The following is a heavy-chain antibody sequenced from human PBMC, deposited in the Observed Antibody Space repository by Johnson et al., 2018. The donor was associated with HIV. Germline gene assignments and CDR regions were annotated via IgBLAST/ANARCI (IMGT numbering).Heavy chain of an antibody. V-gene: IGHV3-15*01. J-gene: IGHJ3*02. CDR2: IKSKTDGGTT. CDR1: GFTFDDYA. Sequence: VQLVESGGVVVQPGGSLRLSCAASGFTFDDYAMHWVRQAPGKGLEWVGRIKSKTDGGTTDYAAPVKGRFTISRDDSKNTLYLQMNSLKTEDTAVYYCTTERGDPLIGADAFDIWGQGTMVTVSS. D-gene: IGHD3-16*01. CDR3: TTERGDPLIGADAFDI.